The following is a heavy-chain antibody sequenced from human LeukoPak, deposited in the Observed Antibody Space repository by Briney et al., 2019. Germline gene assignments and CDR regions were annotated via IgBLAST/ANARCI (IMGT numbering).Heavy chain of an antibody. CDR1: GGTFSSYA. J-gene: IGHJ6*02. V-gene: IGHV1-69*01. D-gene: IGHD5-24*01. CDR2: IIPIFGTA. CDR3: ARELERWLQPVYGMDV. Sequence: GASVKVSCKASGGTFSSYAISWVRQAPGQGLEWMGGIIPIFGTANYAQKFQGRVTITADESTSTAYMELSRLRSEDTAVYYCARELERWLQPVYGMDVWGQGTTVTVSS.